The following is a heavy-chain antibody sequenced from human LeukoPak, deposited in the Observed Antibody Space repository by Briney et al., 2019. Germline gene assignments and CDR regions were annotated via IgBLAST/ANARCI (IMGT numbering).Heavy chain of an antibody. J-gene: IGHJ5*02. Sequence: SETLSLTCTVSGGSISSYYWSWIRQPPGKGLEWIGYVYSSGNTNYNPSLKSRVTISVDTSMNQFSLKLSSVTAADTAVYYCARNPGIAAAGRVGWFDPWGQGTLVTVSS. CDR1: GGSISSYY. V-gene: IGHV4-4*09. CDR3: ARNPGIAAAGRVGWFDP. CDR2: VYSSGNT. D-gene: IGHD6-13*01.